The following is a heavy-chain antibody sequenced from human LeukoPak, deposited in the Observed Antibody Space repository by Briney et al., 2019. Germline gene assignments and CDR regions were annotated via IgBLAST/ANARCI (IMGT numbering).Heavy chain of an antibody. CDR2: IRQDESER. J-gene: IGHJ4*02. CDR1: GFSFSSYW. CDR3: ARSKTQILWVGDY. Sequence: GGSLRLSCEGSGFSFSSYWMTWVRQLPGKGPEWVANIRQDESERYFADSVKGRFTISRDNAKNSLYLQMNSLRAEDTAVYYCARSKTQILWVGDYWGQGTLVTVSS. V-gene: IGHV3-7*01. D-gene: IGHD3-10*01.